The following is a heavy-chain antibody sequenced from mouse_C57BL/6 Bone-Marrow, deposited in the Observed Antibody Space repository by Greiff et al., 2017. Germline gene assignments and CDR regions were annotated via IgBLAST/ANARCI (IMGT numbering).Heavy chain of an antibody. J-gene: IGHJ4*01. CDR2: IHPNSGST. CDR1: GYTFTSYW. Sequence: VQLQQPGAELVKPGASVKLSCKASGYTFTSYWMHWVKQRPGQGLEWIGMIHPNSGSTNYNEKFKSKATLTVDKSSSTAYMQLSSLTSEDSAVYYCARRLLAYAMDYWGQGTSVTVSS. CDR3: ARRLLAYAMDY. D-gene: IGHD2-3*01. V-gene: IGHV1-64*01.